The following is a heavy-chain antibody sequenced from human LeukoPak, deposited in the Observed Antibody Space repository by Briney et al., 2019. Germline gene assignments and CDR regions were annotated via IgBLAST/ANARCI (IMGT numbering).Heavy chain of an antibody. Sequence: SETLSLTCTVSGGSISSYYWSWIRQPPGKGLEWIGYIYYSGSTDYNPSLKSRVTISVDTSKDQFSLKLSSVTAADTAVYYCARSPYYYGMDVWGQGTTVTVSS. CDR3: ARSPYYYGMDV. J-gene: IGHJ6*02. V-gene: IGHV4-59*08. CDR1: GGSISSYY. CDR2: IYYSGST.